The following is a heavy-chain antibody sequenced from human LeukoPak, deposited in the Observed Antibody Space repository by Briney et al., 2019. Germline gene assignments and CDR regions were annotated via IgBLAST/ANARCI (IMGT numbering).Heavy chain of an antibody. CDR1: GYAFTGYY. D-gene: IGHD3-10*01. Sequence: ASVKVSCKASGYAFTGYYMHWVRQAPGQGLEWMGWINPNSGGTNYAQKFQGRVTMTRDTSISPAYMELSRLRSDDTAVSYCARQPYYYGSGSYYKSWFDPWGQGTLVTVSS. CDR3: ARQPYYYGSGSYYKSWFDP. CDR2: INPNSGGT. J-gene: IGHJ5*02. V-gene: IGHV1-2*02.